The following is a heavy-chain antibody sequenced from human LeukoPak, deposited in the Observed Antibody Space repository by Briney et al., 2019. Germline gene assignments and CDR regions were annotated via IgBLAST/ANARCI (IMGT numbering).Heavy chain of an antibody. D-gene: IGHD2-2*01. CDR3: ARDRRYCSSTSCYAFDI. CDR2: INPNSGGT. Sequence: ASVKVSCKASGYTFTGYYMHWVRQAPGQGLEWMGRINPNSGGTNYARKFQGRVTMTRDTSISTAYMELSRLRSDDTAVYYCARDRRYCSSTSCYAFDIWDQGTMVTVSS. V-gene: IGHV1-2*06. CDR1: GYTFTGYY. J-gene: IGHJ3*02.